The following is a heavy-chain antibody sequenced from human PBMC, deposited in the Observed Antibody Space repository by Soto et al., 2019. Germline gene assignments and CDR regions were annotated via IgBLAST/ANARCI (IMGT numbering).Heavy chain of an antibody. D-gene: IGHD2-8*01. CDR3: AKDGCTNGVCYLQQNWFDP. CDR1: GFTVSSYA. J-gene: IGHJ5*02. V-gene: IGHV3-23*01. CDR2: ISESGGNT. Sequence: EVQLLESGGGLVQPGGYLRLSCAASGFTVSSYAMSWVRQAPGKGLEWVSGISESGGNTSCADTVKGRFTISRDKSKNTVYLQMNYLRAEDTAVDYCAKDGCTNGVCYLQQNWFDPWGQGTLVTVSS.